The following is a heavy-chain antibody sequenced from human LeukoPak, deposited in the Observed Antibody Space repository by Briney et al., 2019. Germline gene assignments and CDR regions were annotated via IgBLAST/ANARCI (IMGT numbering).Heavy chain of an antibody. CDR2: MSYEGTNK. Sequence: GGSLRLSCAASGFTFSDYGMHWVRQAPGKGLEWVAVMSYEGTNKYYADSVKGRFTISRDNSRNTLYLQMNSLRAEDTAVYYCAKDVERLDYFDYCGQGTLVTVSS. CDR1: GFTFSDYG. V-gene: IGHV3-30*18. CDR3: AKDVERLDYFDY. J-gene: IGHJ4*02. D-gene: IGHD3-9*01.